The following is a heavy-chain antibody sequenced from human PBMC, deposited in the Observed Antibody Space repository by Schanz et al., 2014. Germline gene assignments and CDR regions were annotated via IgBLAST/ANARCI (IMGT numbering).Heavy chain of an antibody. J-gene: IGHJ4*02. D-gene: IGHD6-13*01. Sequence: QVQLQQWGAGLVKPSETLSLTCSVSGGSISSYYWSWIRQPAGKGLEWIGRIYTSGSTNYNPSLKSRVTRSVDPSKTQFSVKLSSVTAADTALYYCARQMGRLSSSRGNYFDYWGQGTLVTVSS. CDR3: ARQMGRLSSSRGNYFDY. CDR2: IYTSGST. CDR1: GGSISSYY. V-gene: IGHV4-4*07.